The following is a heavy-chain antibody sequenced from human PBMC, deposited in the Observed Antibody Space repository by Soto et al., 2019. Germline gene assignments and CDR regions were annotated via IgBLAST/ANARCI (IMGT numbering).Heavy chain of an antibody. CDR3: AREETYYDFWSGYYTAPFDS. CDR2: INHSGTT. D-gene: IGHD3-3*01. V-gene: IGHV4-34*01. CDR1: GESFSGYF. Sequence: SETLSLTCAVYGESFSGYFWSWIRQPPGKGLERIGEINHSGTTNYNPSLKSRVTISLDTSKNQFSLKLSSVTAADTAVYYCAREETYYDFWSGYYTAPFDSWGQGTLVTVSS. J-gene: IGHJ4*02.